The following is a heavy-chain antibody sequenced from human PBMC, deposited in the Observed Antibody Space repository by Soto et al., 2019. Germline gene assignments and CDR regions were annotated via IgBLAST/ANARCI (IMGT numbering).Heavy chain of an antibody. CDR3: ATNQFDP. J-gene: IGHJ5*02. CDR1: GFTFDDYA. V-gene: IGHV3-9*01. Sequence: EVQLVESGGGLVQPGRSLRLSCAASGFTFDDYAMHWVRKAPGKGLEWVSGISWNSGSIGYADSVKGRFTISRDNAKNSLYLQMNSLRAEDTALYYCATNQFDPWGQGTLVTVSS. CDR2: ISWNSGSI.